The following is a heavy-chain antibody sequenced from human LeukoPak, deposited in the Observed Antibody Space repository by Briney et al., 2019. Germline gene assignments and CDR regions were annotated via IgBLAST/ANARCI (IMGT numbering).Heavy chain of an antibody. D-gene: IGHD6-13*01. V-gene: IGHV4-61*01. CDR2: IYYSGST. Sequence: PSETLSLTCTVSGGSVSSGSYYWSWIRQPPGKGLEWIGYIYYSGSTNYNPSLKSRVTISVDTSKNQFSLKLSSVTAADTAVYYCARGTEYSSSWYALGYWGQGTLVTVSS. CDR1: GGSVSSGSYY. CDR3: ARGTEYSSSWYALGY. J-gene: IGHJ4*02.